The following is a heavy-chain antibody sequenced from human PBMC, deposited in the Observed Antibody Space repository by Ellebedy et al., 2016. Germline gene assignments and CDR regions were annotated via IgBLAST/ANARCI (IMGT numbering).Heavy chain of an antibody. D-gene: IGHD2-8*01. CDR3: AKDRVSGNGVFDPFDI. J-gene: IGHJ3*02. V-gene: IGHV3-23*01. CDR1: GFTFSSYA. Sequence: GESLKISXAASGFTFSSYAMSWVRQALGKGLEWVSTISGGGGSTYYADFVKGRLTISRDNSKNTLYLQMNSLTAEDTAVYYCAKDRVSGNGVFDPFDIWGQGTLVAVSS. CDR2: ISGGGGST.